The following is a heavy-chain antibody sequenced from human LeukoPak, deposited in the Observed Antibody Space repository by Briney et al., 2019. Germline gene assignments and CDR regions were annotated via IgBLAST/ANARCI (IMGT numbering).Heavy chain of an antibody. CDR3: AREGVVVVAARLGAWFDP. Sequence: GGSLRLSCAASGFTFSSYAMHWVRQAPGKGLEWVAGISYDGSNKYYADSVKGRFTISRDNSKNTLYRQMNSLRPEDTAVYYCAREGVVVVAARLGAWFDPWGQGTLVTVSS. D-gene: IGHD2-15*01. CDR1: GFTFSSYA. J-gene: IGHJ5*02. V-gene: IGHV3-30*04. CDR2: ISYDGSNK.